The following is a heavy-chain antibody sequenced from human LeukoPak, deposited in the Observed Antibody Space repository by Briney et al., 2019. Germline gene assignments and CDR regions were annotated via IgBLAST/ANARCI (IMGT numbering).Heavy chain of an antibody. V-gene: IGHV4-61*02. CDR1: GDSISSGSYY. CDR2: IYSSGST. CDR3: ARAIWFGEGHDY. D-gene: IGHD3-10*01. J-gene: IGHJ4*02. Sequence: ASETLSLTCTVSGDSISSGSYYWSWIRQPAGRGLEWIGRIYSSGSTNYNPSLKSRVTISVDTSKNQLSLRLTSVTAADTAMYFCARAIWFGEGHDYWGQGTLVTVSS.